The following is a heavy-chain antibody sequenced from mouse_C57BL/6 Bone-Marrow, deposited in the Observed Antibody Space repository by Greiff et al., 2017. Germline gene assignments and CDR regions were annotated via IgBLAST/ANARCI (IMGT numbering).Heavy chain of an antibody. CDR1: GFNIKDDY. D-gene: IGHD2-4*01. J-gene: IGHJ2*01. CDR2: IDPENGDT. CDR3: TTYSYDYDGYFDY. Sequence: EVKLMESGAELVRPGASVTLSCTASGFNIKDDYMHWVKQRPEQGLEWIGWIDPENGDTEYASKFQGKATITADTSSNTAYLQLSSLTSEDTAVYYCTTYSYDYDGYFDYWGQGTTLTVSS. V-gene: IGHV14-4*01.